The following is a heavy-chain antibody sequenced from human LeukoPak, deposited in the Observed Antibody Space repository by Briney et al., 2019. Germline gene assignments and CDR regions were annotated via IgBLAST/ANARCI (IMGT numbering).Heavy chain of an antibody. CDR3: AREEGGEYFDY. D-gene: IGHD3-16*01. J-gene: IGHJ4*02. CDR2: IYYSGST. CDR1: GGSISSYY. V-gene: IGHV4-59*01. Sequence: SETLSLTCTVSGGSISSYYWSWLRQPPGKGLEWIGYIYYSGSTNYNPSLKSRVTISVDTSKNQFSLKLSSVTAADTAVYHCAREEGGEYFDYWGQGTLVTVSS.